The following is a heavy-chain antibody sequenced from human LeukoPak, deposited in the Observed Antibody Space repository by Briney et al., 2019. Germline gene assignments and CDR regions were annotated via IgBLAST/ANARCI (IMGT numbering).Heavy chain of an antibody. CDR3: ARDLRRDGYNP. V-gene: IGHV4-59*01. D-gene: IGHD5-24*01. CDR2: IYYSGST. CDR1: GGSISSYY. Sequence: SETLSLTCTVSGGSISSYYWSWVRQPPGKGLEWIGYIYYSGSTNYNPSLKSRVTISVDTSKNQFSLKLSSVTAADTAVYYCARDLRRDGYNPWGQGTLVTVSS. J-gene: IGHJ5*02.